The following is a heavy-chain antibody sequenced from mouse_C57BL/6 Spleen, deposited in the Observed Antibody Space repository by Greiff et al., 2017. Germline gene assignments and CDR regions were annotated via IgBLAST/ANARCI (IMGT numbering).Heavy chain of an antibody. CDR2: ISGGGGNT. CDR1: GFTFSSYT. CDR3: ARQSWDDAMDY. D-gene: IGHD4-1*01. V-gene: IGHV5-9*01. Sequence: EVQLVESGGGLVKPGGSLKLSCAASGFTFSSYTMSWVRQTPEKRLEWVATISGGGGNTYYPDSVKGRFTISRYNAKNTLYLQMSSLRSEDTALYYCARQSWDDAMDYWGQGTSVTVSS. J-gene: IGHJ4*01.